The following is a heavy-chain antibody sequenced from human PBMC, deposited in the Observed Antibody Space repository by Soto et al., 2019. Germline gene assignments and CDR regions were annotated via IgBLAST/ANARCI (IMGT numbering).Heavy chain of an antibody. V-gene: IGHV4-30-4*01. D-gene: IGHD1-26*01. Sequence: SETLSLTCTVSGSSISSGDYYWSWIRQPPGKGLEWIGYIYYSGSTYYNPSLKSRVTISVDTSKNQFSLKLSSVTAADTAVYYCASIVGATLMPGDVWGQGTTVTVSS. CDR1: GSSISSGDYY. CDR2: IYYSGST. J-gene: IGHJ6*02. CDR3: ASIVGATLMPGDV.